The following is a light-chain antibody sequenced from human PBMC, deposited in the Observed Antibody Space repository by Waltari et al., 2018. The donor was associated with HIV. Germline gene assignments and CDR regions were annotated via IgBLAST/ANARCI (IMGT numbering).Light chain of an antibody. V-gene: IGKV4-1*01. CDR3: HQYYTAPYT. J-gene: IGKJ2*01. CDR1: QSLFYSPNSRNY. CDR2: WAS. Sequence: DIVMTQSPDSLPVSLGERAAITCKSSQSLFYSPNSRNYLSWYQQKPGQPPKFLIYWASTRESGVPDRFSGSGSGTDFTLTISSLQAEDVAVYFCHQYYTAPYTFGQGTHLEIK.